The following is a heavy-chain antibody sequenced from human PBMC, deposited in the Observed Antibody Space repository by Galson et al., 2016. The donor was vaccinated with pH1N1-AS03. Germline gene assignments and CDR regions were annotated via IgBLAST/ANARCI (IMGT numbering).Heavy chain of an antibody. D-gene: IGHD4-17*01. CDR3: AKDPIQYGDYVWYFDY. CDR1: GFIFSNYA. CDR2: ITSRGST. V-gene: IGHV3-23*01. Sequence: SLRLSCAASGFIFSNYAMSWVRQAPGKGLERVSAITSRGSTYYADSVKSRFTISRDNSKNTLYLQMNSLRAEDTAVYYCAKDPIQYGDYVWYFDYWGQGTLVTVSS. J-gene: IGHJ4*02.